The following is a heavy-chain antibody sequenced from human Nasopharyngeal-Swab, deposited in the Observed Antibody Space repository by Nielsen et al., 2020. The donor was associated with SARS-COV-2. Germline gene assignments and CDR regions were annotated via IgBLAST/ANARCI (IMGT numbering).Heavy chain of an antibody. CDR2: IGDKDHNYET. CDR1: GFIFSASA. J-gene: IGHJ4*02. Sequence: GESLKISCAASGFIFSASAINWVRQASGKGLEWVGRIGDKDHNYETTYGASVQGRFTISRDDSKNTAFLQMDSLKTEDTALYYCTTDFYFDYWGQGTLVTVSS. CDR3: TTDFYFDY. V-gene: IGHV3-73*01.